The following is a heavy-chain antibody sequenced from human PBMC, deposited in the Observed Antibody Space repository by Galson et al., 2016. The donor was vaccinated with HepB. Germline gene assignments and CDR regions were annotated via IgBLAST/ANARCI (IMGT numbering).Heavy chain of an antibody. Sequence: SLRLSCAASGFTVSSNCMSWVRQAPGKGLEWVSLICDGGSAYYTDSVKARFTISRDNSKNTLHLQMNNLRTEDTAVYFCARDPPGVPDFALDVWGQGTTVTVSS. CDR2: ICDGGSA. V-gene: IGHV3-66*01. D-gene: IGHD3-10*01. CDR1: GFTVSSNC. CDR3: ARDPPGVPDFALDV. J-gene: IGHJ6*02.